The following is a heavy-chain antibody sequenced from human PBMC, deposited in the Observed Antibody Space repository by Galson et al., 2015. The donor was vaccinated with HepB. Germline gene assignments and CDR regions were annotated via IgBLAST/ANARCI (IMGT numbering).Heavy chain of an antibody. CDR1: GYTFINYY. CDR3: ARQDYGGGGP. J-gene: IGHJ5*02. Sequence: SVKVSCKASGYTFINYYMHWVRQAPGQGLEWMGIINPSGGTTNYAQKIQGRVTMTRDTSTSTIYMELSSLRSEDTAVYYCARQDYGGGGPWGQGTLVTVSS. CDR2: INPSGGTT. V-gene: IGHV1-46*01. D-gene: IGHD4-23*01.